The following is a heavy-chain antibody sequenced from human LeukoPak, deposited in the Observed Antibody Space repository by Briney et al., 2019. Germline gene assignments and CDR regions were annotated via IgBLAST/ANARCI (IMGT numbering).Heavy chain of an antibody. D-gene: IGHD3-10*01. V-gene: IGHV1-8*01. J-gene: IGHJ3*02. CDR3: ACPYYYGSGSYYNWDAFDI. CDR2: MNPNSGNT. Sequence: ASVKFSCKASGYTFTSYDINWVRQATGQGLEWMGWMNPNSGNTGYAQKFQGRVTMTRNTSISTAYMELSSLRSEDTAMYYCACPYYYGSGSYYNWDAFDIWGQGTMVTVSS. CDR1: GYTFTSYD.